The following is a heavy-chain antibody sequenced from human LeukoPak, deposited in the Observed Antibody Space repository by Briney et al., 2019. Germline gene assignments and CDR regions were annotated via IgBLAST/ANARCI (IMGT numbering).Heavy chain of an antibody. D-gene: IGHD4-17*01. Sequence: ASVKVSCKASGYTFTSYDINWVRQATGQGLEWMGWMNPNSGNTGYAQKFQGRVTMTRNTSISTAYMELSSLRSEDTAVYYCARDHYGDYPGYYYYGMDVWGQGTTVTVSS. J-gene: IGHJ6*02. V-gene: IGHV1-8*01. CDR3: ARDHYGDYPGYYYYGMDV. CDR1: GYTFTSYD. CDR2: MNPNSGNT.